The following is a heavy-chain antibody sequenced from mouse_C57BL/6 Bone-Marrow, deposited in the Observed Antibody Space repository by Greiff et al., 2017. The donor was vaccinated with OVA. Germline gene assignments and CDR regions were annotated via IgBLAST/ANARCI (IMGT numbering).Heavy chain of an antibody. Sequence: VQLQQPGAELVMPGASVKLSCKASGYTFTSYWMHWVKQRPGQGLEWIGEIDPSDSYTNYNQKFKGKFTLTVDKSSNTAYMQLSSLTSEDSAVYYCARDEDDYYFDYWGQGTTLTVSS. J-gene: IGHJ2*01. CDR3: ARDEDDYYFDY. CDR2: IDPSDSYT. CDR1: GYTFTSYW. V-gene: IGHV1-69*01.